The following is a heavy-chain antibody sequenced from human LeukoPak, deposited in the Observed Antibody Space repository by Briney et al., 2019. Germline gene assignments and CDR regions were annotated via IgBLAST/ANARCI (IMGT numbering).Heavy chain of an antibody. D-gene: IGHD3-10*01. CDR1: GFTFSSYW. J-gene: IGHJ4*02. V-gene: IGHV3-74*01. CDR2: INSDGSST. CDR3: AKVTTMVRGALDY. Sequence: GGSLRLSCAASGFTFSSYWMHWVRQAPGKGLVWVSRINSDGSSTSYADSVKGRFTISRDNAKNTLYLQMNSLRAEDTAVYYCAKVTTMVRGALDYWGQGTRVTVSS.